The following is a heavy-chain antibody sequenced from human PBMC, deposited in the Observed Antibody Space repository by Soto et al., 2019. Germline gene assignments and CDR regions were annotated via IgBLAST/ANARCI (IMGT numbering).Heavy chain of an antibody. D-gene: IGHD1-26*01. CDR3: ARTGASYYVDGASDYFDY. J-gene: IGHJ4*02. CDR1: GGSISRYY. CDR2: IYYSGST. V-gene: IGHV4-59*01. Sequence: SETLSLTCTVSGGSISRYYWSWIRQPPGKGLEWIGYIYYSGSTNYNPSLKSRVTISVDTSKNQFSLKLSSVTAADTAVYYCARTGASYYVDGASDYFDYWGQGTLVTVSS.